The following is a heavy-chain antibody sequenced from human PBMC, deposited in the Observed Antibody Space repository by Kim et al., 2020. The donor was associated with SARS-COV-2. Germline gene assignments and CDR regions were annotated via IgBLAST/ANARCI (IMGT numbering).Heavy chain of an antibody. D-gene: IGHD5-12*01. CDR3: ASGGSSGYEPFDY. CDR2: VYIDGST. Sequence: GGSLRLSCVASGFAFSRNWMHWVRQAPGKGLVWVARVYIDGSTSHADSVKGRFAISRDNAKDTLYLQMNSLRVEDTAVYFCASGGSSGYEPFDYWGQGTL. V-gene: IGHV3-74*01. CDR1: GFAFSRNW. J-gene: IGHJ4*02.